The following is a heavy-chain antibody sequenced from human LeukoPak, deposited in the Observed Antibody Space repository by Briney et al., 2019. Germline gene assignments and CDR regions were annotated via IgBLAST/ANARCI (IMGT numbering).Heavy chain of an antibody. CDR2: ISADAVDT. CDR3: AKMPMVRGVTAYYYYGMDV. J-gene: IGHJ6*02. V-gene: IGHV3-23*01. CDR1: GFTFSNHA. D-gene: IGHD3-10*01. Sequence: GGSLRLSCVASGFTFSNHAMTWVRQAPGKGLEWVSAISADAVDTFYAPSVKGRFTISRDNSKNTMYLQINSLRAEDTAVYYCAKMPMVRGVTAYYYYGMDVWGQGTTVTVSS.